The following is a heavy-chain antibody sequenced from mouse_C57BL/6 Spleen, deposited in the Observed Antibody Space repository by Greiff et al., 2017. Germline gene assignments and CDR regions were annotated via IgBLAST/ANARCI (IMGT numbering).Heavy chain of an antibody. D-gene: IGHD2-4*01. Sequence: EVKLVESGGGLVKPGGSLKLSCAASGFTFSSYAMSWVRQTPEKRLEWVATISDGGSYTYYPDNVKGRFTISRDNAKNNLYLQMSHLKSEDTAMYYCAGDWLYDYGYWGQGTLVTVSA. CDR3: AGDWLYDYGY. CDR1: GFTFSSYA. CDR2: ISDGGSYT. J-gene: IGHJ3*01. V-gene: IGHV5-4*01.